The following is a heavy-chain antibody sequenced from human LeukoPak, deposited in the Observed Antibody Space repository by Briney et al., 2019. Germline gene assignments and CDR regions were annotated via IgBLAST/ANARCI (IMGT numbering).Heavy chain of an antibody. CDR2: ISGSGISR. CDR1: GFTFSSFA. D-gene: IGHD4-11*01. J-gene: IGHJ4*02. V-gene: IGHV3-23*01. CDR3: AKRSGVYSDNSGVFDY. Sequence: PGGSLRLSCAASGFTFSSFAMNWVRQAPGKGLEWASGISGSGISRGYADSVKGRFTISRGNSKNTVLLQMDSLRAEDTAIYYCAKRSGVYSDNSGVFDYWGQGSLVTVSS.